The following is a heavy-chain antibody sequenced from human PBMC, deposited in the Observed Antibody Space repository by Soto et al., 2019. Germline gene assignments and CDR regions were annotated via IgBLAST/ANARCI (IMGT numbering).Heavy chain of an antibody. D-gene: IGHD3-16*01. CDR3: ASPGGLSRYHFVY. J-gene: IGHJ4*02. V-gene: IGHV3-66*01. CDR1: GGTLTNNF. CDR2: NYSIGRT. Sequence: AGSLRLPCAVSGGTLTNNFMLWVRQSPGKGLEWVSFNYSIGRTYYEDYEKGRLTISRANSKSTLYLQMNSLRAEDTAVYYCASPGGLSRYHFVYCAQG.